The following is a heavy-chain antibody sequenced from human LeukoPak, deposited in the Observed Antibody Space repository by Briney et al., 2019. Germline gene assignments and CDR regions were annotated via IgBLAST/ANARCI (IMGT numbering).Heavy chain of an antibody. CDR2: ISYDATNK. V-gene: IGHV3-30*04. Sequence: GGSLRLSCAASGFTSNTYAIHWVRQAPGKGLEWVAGISYDATNKFYVDSVKGRFTISRDNSKNTLYLQMNSLRAEDTAVYYCTRDSGNSDFDCWGQGALVTVSS. J-gene: IGHJ4*02. CDR3: TRDSGNSDFDC. D-gene: IGHD6-19*01. CDR1: GFTSNTYA.